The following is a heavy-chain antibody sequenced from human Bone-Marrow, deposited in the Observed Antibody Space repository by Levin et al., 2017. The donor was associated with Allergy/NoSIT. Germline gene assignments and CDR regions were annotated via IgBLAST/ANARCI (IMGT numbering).Heavy chain of an antibody. D-gene: IGHD6-13*01. J-gene: IGHJ4*02. Sequence: GGSLRLSCAASGFSVSRNYMSWVRQAPGKGLEWVSLIYSNGDTQYADSVKGRFTISRDNSRNTLYLQMNRLRGDDTAVYYCARNGVGTAAGTPWGQGTLVTVSS. CDR3: ARNGVGTAAGTP. V-gene: IGHV3-66*01. CDR2: IYSNGDT. CDR1: GFSVSRNY.